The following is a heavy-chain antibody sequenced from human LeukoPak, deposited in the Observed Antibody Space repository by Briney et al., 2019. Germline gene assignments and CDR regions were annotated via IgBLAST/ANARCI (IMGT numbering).Heavy chain of an antibody. D-gene: IGHD1-26*01. CDR2: ITRSSTTI. V-gene: IGHV3-48*01. CDR3: ARDAEYSGSYYGAFDI. Sequence: GGSLRLSCAASGFNFSIYSMNWVRQAPGKGLEWVSYITRSSTTIYYADSVKGRFTISRDNAKNSLYLQMNSLRAEDTAVYYCARDAEYSGSYYGAFDIWGQGTMVTVSS. CDR1: GFNFSIYS. J-gene: IGHJ3*02.